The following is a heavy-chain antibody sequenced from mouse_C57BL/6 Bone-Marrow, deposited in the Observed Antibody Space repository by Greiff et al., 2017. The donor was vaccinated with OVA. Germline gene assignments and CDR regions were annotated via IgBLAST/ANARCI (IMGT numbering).Heavy chain of an antibody. CDR2: IYPSDSET. CDR1: GYTFTSYW. V-gene: IGHV1-61*01. Sequence: QVQLKQPGAELVRPGSSVKLSCKASGYTFTSYWMDWVKQRPGQGLEWIGNIYPSDSETHYNQKFKDKATLTVDKSSSTAYMQLSSLTSEDSAVYYCARGGFTTVVATDYWGQGTTLTVSS. CDR3: ARGGFTTVVATDY. J-gene: IGHJ2*01. D-gene: IGHD1-1*01.